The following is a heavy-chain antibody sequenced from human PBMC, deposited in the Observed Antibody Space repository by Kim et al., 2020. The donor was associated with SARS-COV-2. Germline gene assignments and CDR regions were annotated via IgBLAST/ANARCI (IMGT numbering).Heavy chain of an antibody. J-gene: IGHJ6*02. D-gene: IGHD3-16*01. V-gene: IGHV5-51*01. CDR2: INPGDSDT. CDR1: GYSFTNYW. CDR3: ARHLATNSVWFGV. Sequence: GESLKISCKGSGYSFTNYWIGWVRQMPGKGLEWMGIINPGDSDTRYSPSFRGQVTMSADKSISTAYLQWSSLKASDTAMYYCARHLATNSVWFGVWGQGTAVGVSS.